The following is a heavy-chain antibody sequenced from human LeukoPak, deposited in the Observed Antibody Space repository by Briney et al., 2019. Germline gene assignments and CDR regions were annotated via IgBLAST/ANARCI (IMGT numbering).Heavy chain of an antibody. D-gene: IGHD1-26*01. V-gene: IGHV3-7*01. CDR3: ARDGELGSPADAFDI. J-gene: IGHJ3*02. Sequence: GGSLRLSCAASGFTFRSYWMTWVRQYPGKGLEWVANIKQDGSGTYYADSVKGRFTISRDNAKRSLYLQMNSLRAEDTAVYYCARDGELGSPADAFDIWGQGTMVTVSS. CDR1: GFTFRSYW. CDR2: IKQDGSGT.